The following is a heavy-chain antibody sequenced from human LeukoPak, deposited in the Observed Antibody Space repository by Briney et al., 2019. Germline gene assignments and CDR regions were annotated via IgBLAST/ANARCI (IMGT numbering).Heavy chain of an antibody. J-gene: IGHJ3*02. CDR1: GFTFSSYA. Sequence: GRPLRLSCAASGFTFSSYAMHWVRQAPGKGLEWVAVISYDGSNKYYADSVKGRFTISRDNSKNTLYPQMNSLRAEDTAVYYCARVRGDTLTGYYPDAFDIWGQGTMVTVSS. V-gene: IGHV3-30*04. CDR2: ISYDGSNK. D-gene: IGHD3-9*01. CDR3: ARVRGDTLTGYYPDAFDI.